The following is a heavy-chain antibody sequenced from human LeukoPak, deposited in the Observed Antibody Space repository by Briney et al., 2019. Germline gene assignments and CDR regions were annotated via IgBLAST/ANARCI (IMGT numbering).Heavy chain of an antibody. V-gene: IGHV3-23*01. CDR2: ISGSGGST. J-gene: IGHJ6*02. CDR3: AKGMTTVTGYYFGMDV. D-gene: IGHD4-4*01. Sequence: GGSLRLSCAASGFTFSSYAMSWVRQAPGKGLEWVSAISGSGGSTYYADSVKGRFTISRDNSKNTLYLQMNSLRAEDTAVYYCAKGMTTVTGYYFGMDVWGQGTTVTVSS. CDR1: GFTFSSYA.